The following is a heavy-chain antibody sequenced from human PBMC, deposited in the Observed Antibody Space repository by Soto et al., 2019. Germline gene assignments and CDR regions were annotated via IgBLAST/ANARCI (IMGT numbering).Heavy chain of an antibody. J-gene: IGHJ4*02. CDR2: IYYRGST. CDR3: ASGGSGTYHV. Sequence: QVQLQESGPGLVKASQTLSLTCSVSDDSITGGGYYWSWIRQHPAKALEWIGSIYYRGSTYYNPSLRSRGTRSLGPSQARLSLRLTSLTAADAATYYCASGGSGTYHVWGQGTLVTVSS. V-gene: IGHV4-31*02. CDR1: DDSITGGGYY. D-gene: IGHD3-10*01.